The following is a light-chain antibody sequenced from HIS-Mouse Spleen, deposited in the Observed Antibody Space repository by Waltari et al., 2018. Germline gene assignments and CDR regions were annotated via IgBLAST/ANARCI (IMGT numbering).Light chain of an antibody. CDR1: TSHVGGYNY. V-gene: IGLV2-14*03. J-gene: IGLJ3*02. CDR3: QSADSSGTYWV. CDR2: DVS. Sequence: QSALTQPASVSGSPGQSITISCTGTTSHVGGYNYVSWYQQHPAKAPKLMIYDVSNRPSGVSNRFSGSKSGNTASLTISGLQAEDEADYYCQSADSSGTYWVFGGGTKLTVL.